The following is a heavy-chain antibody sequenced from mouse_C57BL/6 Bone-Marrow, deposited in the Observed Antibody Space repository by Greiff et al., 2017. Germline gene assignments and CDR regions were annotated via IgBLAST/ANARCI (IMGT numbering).Heavy chain of an antibody. V-gene: IGHV1-81*01. Sequence: VQLQESGPELVKPGASVKLSCKASGYTFTSYGISWVKQRTGQGLEWIGEIYPRSGNTYYNEKFKGKATLTADKSSSTAYMELRSLTSEDSAVYFCARSWDYGSSFDYWGQGTTLTVSA. CDR3: ARSWDYGSSFDY. CDR2: IYPRSGNT. D-gene: IGHD1-1*01. CDR1: GYTFTSYG. J-gene: IGHJ2*01.